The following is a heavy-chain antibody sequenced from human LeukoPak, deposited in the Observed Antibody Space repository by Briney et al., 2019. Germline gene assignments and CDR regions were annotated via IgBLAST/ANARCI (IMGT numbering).Heavy chain of an antibody. V-gene: IGHV3-53*01. Sequence: GGSLRLSCAASGFTVSNYYMIWVRQAPGGGLEGVSIIYPGGTTNYADSVKGRFTISRDNSKNTLYLQMNSLRAEDTAVYYCAREAVRWAAEYFQHWGQGTLVTVSS. CDR1: GFTVSNYY. D-gene: IGHD4-23*01. CDR3: AREAVRWAAEYFQH. J-gene: IGHJ1*01. CDR2: IYPGGTT.